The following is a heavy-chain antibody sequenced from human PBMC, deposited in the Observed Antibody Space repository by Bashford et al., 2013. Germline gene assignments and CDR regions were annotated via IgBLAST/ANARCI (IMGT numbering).Heavy chain of an antibody. CDR1: GYTFTSYY. J-gene: IGHJ6*03. Sequence: ASVKVSCKASGYTFTSYYMHWVRQAPGQGLEWMGIINPSGGSTSYAQKFQGRVTMTRDTSTSTVYMELSRLRSDDTAVYYCARDDSPRAPGDYYYMDVWAKGTTVTVSS. D-gene: IGHD2-15*01. CDR3: ARDDSPRAPGDYYYMDV. V-gene: IGHV1-46*01. CDR2: INPSGGST.